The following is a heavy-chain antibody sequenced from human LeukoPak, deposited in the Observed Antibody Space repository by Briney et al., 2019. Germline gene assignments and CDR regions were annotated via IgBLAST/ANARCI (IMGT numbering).Heavy chain of an antibody. Sequence: PGGSLRLSCAPSGFSSSSYAMSWVRPAPGKVLGWVSAISGSGGSTYYADSVKGRFTTSRDNSKNTLYLQMNSQRAEDRAVYYCAKDPRGLLLLFDIWGQGTMVTVSS. CDR3: AKDPRGLLLLFDI. CDR2: ISGSGGST. J-gene: IGHJ3*02. D-gene: IGHD3-10*01. CDR1: GFSSSSYA. V-gene: IGHV3-23*01.